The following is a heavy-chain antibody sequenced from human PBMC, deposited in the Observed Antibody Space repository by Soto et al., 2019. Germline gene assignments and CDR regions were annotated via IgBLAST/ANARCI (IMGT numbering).Heavy chain of an antibody. CDR1: GYTFTSYG. CDR3: ARDGHDFWSGYSLNWIDP. Sequence: ASVKVSCKASGYTFTSYGISWVRQAPGQGLEWMGWISTYNGNTNYAQKLQGRVTMTTDTSTSTAYMGLRSLRSDDTAVYYCARDGHDFWSGYSLNWIDPWGQGTLVTVSS. J-gene: IGHJ5*02. D-gene: IGHD3-3*01. CDR2: ISTYNGNT. V-gene: IGHV1-18*04.